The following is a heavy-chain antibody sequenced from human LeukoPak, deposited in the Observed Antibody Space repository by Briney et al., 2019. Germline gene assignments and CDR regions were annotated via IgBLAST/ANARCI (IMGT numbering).Heavy chain of an antibody. D-gene: IGHD3-22*01. CDR1: GFTFSSYG. CDR2: IGGKGRTT. CDR3: AKRDSSGYYYFDY. Sequence: PGGSLRLSCAASGFTFSSYGMNWVRQAPGRGLEWVSGIGGKGRTTYYADPVKGRFTISRDNSRNTLYLQMNSLRAEDTAVYYCAKRDSSGYYYFDYWGQGTLVTVSS. V-gene: IGHV3-23*01. J-gene: IGHJ4*02.